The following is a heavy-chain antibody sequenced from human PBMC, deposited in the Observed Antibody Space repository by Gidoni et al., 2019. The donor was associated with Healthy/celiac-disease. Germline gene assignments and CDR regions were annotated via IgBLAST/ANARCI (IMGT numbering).Heavy chain of an antibody. CDR2: IRSSSSTI. Sequence: EVQLVESGGGLVQPGGSLLLSCAASGFPFSSYSMNWVRQAPGKGLEWIAYIRSSSSTIYYEDSVKGRFTISRDNAKKLLFLQLNSLRDEDTAVYYCAIREMGISNYWGQGTLVTVSS. CDR3: AIREMGISNY. D-gene: IGHD4-4*01. J-gene: IGHJ4*02. CDR1: GFPFSSYS. V-gene: IGHV3-48*02.